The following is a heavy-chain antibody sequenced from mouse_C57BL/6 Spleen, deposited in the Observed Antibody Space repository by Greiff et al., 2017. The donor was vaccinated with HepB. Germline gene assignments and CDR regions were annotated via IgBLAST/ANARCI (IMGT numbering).Heavy chain of an antibody. V-gene: IGHV1-54*01. CDR3: ARWGTTVVAPYAMDY. CDR1: GYAFTNYL. D-gene: IGHD1-1*01. CDR2: INPGSGGT. Sequence: VKLMESGAELVRPGTSVKVSCKASGYAFTNYLIEWVKQRPGQGLEWIGVINPGSGGTNYNEKFKGKATLTADKSSSTAYMQLSSLTSEDSAVYFCARWGTTVVAPYAMDYWGQGTSVTVSS. J-gene: IGHJ4*01.